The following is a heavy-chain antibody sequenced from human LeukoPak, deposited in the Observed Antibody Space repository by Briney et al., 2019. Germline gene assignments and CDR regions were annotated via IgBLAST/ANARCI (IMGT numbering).Heavy chain of an antibody. CDR3: ARGSWLQSLDY. J-gene: IGHJ4*02. D-gene: IGHD5-24*01. CDR1: GFTFSSYA. Sequence: GRSLRLSCAASGFTFSSYAMHWVRQAPGKGLEWVAVISYDGSNKYYADSVKGRFTISRDNSKNTLYLQMNSLRAEDTAVYYCARGSWLQSLDYWGQGTLVTVSS. CDR2: ISYDGSNK. V-gene: IGHV3-30-3*01.